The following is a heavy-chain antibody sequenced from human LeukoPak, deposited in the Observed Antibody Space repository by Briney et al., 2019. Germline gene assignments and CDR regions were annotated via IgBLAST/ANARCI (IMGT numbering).Heavy chain of an antibody. CDR1: GDSITSYD. CDR3: ARAYVEISNWFDP. CDR2: GHYSGRT. V-gene: IGHV4-59*01. D-gene: IGHD5-24*01. J-gene: IGHJ5*02. Sequence: SETLSLTCTVSGDSITSYDWNWIRQPPGRGLEWIGYGHYSGRTFYSPSLSSRVTLSVDTSTNQFSLKLRSVTAADTAVYYCARAYVEISNWFDPWGQGTLVTVSS.